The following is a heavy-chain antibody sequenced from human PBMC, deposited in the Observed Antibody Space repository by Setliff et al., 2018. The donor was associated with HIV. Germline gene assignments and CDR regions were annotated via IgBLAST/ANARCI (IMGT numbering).Heavy chain of an antibody. CDR3: GRDVHDAAADN. V-gene: IGHV4-38-2*02. CDR2: IYHSGST. D-gene: IGHD6-13*01. CDR1: GYSISSGYY. J-gene: IGHJ4*02. Sequence: PSETLSLTCAVSGYSISSGYYWGWIRQPPGKGLEWIGSIYHSGSTYDSPSLKSRVTISVDTSKNQFSLKLSSVTAADTALYYCGRDVHDAAADNWGRGTLVTVSS.